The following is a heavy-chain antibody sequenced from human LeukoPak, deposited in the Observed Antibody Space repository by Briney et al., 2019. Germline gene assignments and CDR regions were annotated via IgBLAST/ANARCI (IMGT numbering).Heavy chain of an antibody. CDR2: ISSSGSTI. D-gene: IGHD3-22*01. J-gene: IGHJ3*02. CDR3: ATPGVVIPNDAFDI. Sequence: PGGSLRLSCAASGFTFSSYEMNWVRQAPGKGLEWVSYISSSGSTIYYADSVKGRFTISRDNAKNSLYLQMNSLRAEDTAVYYCATPGVVIPNDAFDIWGQGTMVTVSS. CDR1: GFTFSSYE. V-gene: IGHV3-48*03.